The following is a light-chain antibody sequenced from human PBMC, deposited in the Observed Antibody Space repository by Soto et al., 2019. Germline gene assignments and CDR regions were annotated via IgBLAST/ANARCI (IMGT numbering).Light chain of an antibody. V-gene: IGLV2-14*01. CDR3: SSYTSSNPYV. Sequence: QSALTQPASVSGSPGQSITISCTGTSSDVGGYNYVSWYQQHPGKAPKLMIYDVSNRPSGVSNRFSGSKSGNTASLTISGLQAEDEADYYCSSYTSSNPYVFGTGTQLTVL. CDR2: DVS. J-gene: IGLJ1*01. CDR1: SSDVGGYNY.